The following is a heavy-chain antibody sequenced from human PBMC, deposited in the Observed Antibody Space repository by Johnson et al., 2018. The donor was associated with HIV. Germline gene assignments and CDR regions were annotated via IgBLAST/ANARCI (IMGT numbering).Heavy chain of an antibody. J-gene: IGHJ3*01. CDR2: IGTAGDT. CDR1: GFTFSSYD. D-gene: IGHD5-18*01. Sequence: VQLVESGGGLVQPGGSLRLSCAASGFTFSSYDMHWVRQATGKGLEWVSAIGTAGDTYYPGSVKGRFTISRENAKNTLYLQINSLRAEDTAVYYCARNRPVSYGYRGAFDFWGQGTMVTVSS. CDR3: ARNRPVSYGYRGAFDF. V-gene: IGHV3-13*01.